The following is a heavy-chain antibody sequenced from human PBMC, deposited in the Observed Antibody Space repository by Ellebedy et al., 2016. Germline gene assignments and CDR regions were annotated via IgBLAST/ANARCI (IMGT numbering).Heavy chain of an antibody. V-gene: IGHV3-23*01. CDR1: GFTFSSYA. J-gene: IGHJ4*02. CDR3: AKSRQLVLGVWDY. D-gene: IGHD6-6*01. CDR2: ISGSGYNT. Sequence: GGSLRLSXAASGFTFSSYAMIWVRQAPGNRLEWVSGISGSGYNTYYADSVKGRFTISRDNSKNTLYLQTNSLRAEDTAVYYCAKSRQLVLGVWDYWGQGTLVTVSS.